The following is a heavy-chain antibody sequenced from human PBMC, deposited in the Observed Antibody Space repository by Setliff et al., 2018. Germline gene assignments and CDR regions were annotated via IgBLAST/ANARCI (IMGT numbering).Heavy chain of an antibody. D-gene: IGHD3-3*01. J-gene: IGHJ4*02. V-gene: IGHV4-4*08. CDR2: VYTSWST. Sequence: SETLSLTCTVSGESIRSNNWWNWVRQPPGKGLEWIGHVYTSWSTIYNPSLKSRVTISVDTSKNQFSLKLSSVTAADTAVYYCALSRPPDFWSGYTHFDYWGQGTLVTVSS. CDR3: ALSRPPDFWSGYTHFDY. CDR1: GESIRSNNW.